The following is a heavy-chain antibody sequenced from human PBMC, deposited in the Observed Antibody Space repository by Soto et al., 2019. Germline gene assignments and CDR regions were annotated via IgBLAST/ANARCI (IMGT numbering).Heavy chain of an antibody. CDR2: VGGSGTST. D-gene: IGHD6-6*01. CDR1: GFTFSSYA. Sequence: GGSLRLSCAASGFTFSSYAMSWVRQAPGKGLEWVSGVGGSGTSTYYADSVKGRFTVSGDNSKSTLYLEMNSLRAEDTAVYYCAHHQRTAARQLGYFDYWGQGTLVTVSS. V-gene: IGHV3-23*01. J-gene: IGHJ4*02. CDR3: AHHQRTAARQLGYFDY.